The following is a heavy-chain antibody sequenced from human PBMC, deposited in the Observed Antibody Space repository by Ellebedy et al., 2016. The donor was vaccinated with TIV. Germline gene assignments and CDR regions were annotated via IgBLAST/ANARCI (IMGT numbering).Heavy chain of an antibody. V-gene: IGHV3-33*08. J-gene: IGHJ6*02. CDR2: IWYDGSNK. CDR1: GFTFSSYG. Sequence: PGGSLRLSCAASGFTFSSYGMHWVRQAPGKGLEWVAVIWYDGSNKYYADSVKGRFTISRDNSKNTLYLQMNSLRAEDTAVYYCARGRRFFYYYGMDVWGQGTTVTVSS. CDR3: ARGRRFFYYYGMDV. D-gene: IGHD3-3*01.